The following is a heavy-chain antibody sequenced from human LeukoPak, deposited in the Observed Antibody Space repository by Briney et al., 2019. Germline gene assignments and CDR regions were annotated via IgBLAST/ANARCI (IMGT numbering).Heavy chain of an antibody. CDR2: INHSGST. V-gene: IGHV4-34*01. J-gene: IGHJ4*02. D-gene: IGHD6-13*01. CDR3: ARGSGIAAAGIVY. Sequence: SETLSLTCAVYGGSFSGYYWSWIRQPPGKGLEWIGEINHSGSTNYNPSLKSRVTISVDKSKNQFSLKLSSVTAADTAVYYCARGSGIAAAGIVYWGQGTLVTVSS. CDR1: GGSFSGYY.